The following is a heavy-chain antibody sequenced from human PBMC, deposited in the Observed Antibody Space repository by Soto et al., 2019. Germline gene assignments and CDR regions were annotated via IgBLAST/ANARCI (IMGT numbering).Heavy chain of an antibody. CDR1: GGSFSGYY. CDR3: ARDLGLRSAGDLYYYYMDV. D-gene: IGHD5-12*01. J-gene: IGHJ6*03. V-gene: IGHV4-34*01. CDR2: IDHSGST. Sequence: SETLSLTCAVYGGSFSGYYWNWIRQPPGKGLEWIGEIDHSGSTKCNPSLKSRVTISVDTSKNQFSLKVSSVTAADTAVYYCARDLGLRSAGDLYYYYMDVWGKGTTVTVSS.